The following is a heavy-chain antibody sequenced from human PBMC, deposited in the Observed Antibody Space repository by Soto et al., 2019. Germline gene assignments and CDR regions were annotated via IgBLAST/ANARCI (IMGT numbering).Heavy chain of an antibody. CDR1: GYTFTSYD. Sequence: ASVKVSCKASGYTFTSYDINWVRQATGQGLEWMGWMNPNSGNTGYAQKFQGRVTMTRNTSISTAYMELSSLRSEDTAVYYCARVLRYSGYDLYYYYGMDVWGRGTTVTVSS. CDR2: MNPNSGNT. CDR3: ARVLRYSGYDLYYYYGMDV. V-gene: IGHV1-8*01. D-gene: IGHD5-12*01. J-gene: IGHJ6*02.